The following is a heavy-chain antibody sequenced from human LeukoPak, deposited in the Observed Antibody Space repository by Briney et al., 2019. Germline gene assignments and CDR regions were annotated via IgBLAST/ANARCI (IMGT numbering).Heavy chain of an antibody. CDR3: AVTYYYDSSGYYYLPFDY. V-gene: IGHV1-69*01. J-gene: IGHJ4*02. CDR2: IIPIFGTA. CDR1: GGTFSSYA. D-gene: IGHD3-22*01. Sequence: GSSVKVSCKASGGTFSSYAISWVRQAPGQGLEWMGGIIPIFGTANYAQKFQGRVTITADESTSTAYMELSSLRSEDTAVYYCAVTYYYDSSGYYYLPFDYWGQGTLVTVSS.